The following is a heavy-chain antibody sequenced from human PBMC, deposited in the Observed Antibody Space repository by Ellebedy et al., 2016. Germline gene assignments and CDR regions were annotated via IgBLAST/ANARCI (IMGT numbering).Heavy chain of an antibody. CDR3: ARERRDGYNSFFDY. D-gene: IGHD5-24*01. CDR2: IWYDGSNK. Sequence: GESLKISXAASGFTFSSYGMHWVRQAPGKGLEWVAVIWYDGSNKYYADSVKGRFTISRDNSKNTLYLQMNSLRAEDTAVYYCARERRDGYNSFFDYWGQGTLVTVAS. V-gene: IGHV3-33*01. CDR1: GFTFSSYG. J-gene: IGHJ4*02.